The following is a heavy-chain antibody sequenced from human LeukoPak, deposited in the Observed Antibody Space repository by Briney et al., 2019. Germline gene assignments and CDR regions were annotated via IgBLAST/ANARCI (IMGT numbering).Heavy chain of an antibody. CDR3: ARGYGGWYYYFDY. CDR2: IQQDGSEK. CDR1: GFTFSTYW. V-gene: IGHV3-7*01. Sequence: PGGSLRLSCAASGFTFSTYWMSWVPQAPGKGRGGGANIQQDGSEKDYVDSVKGRFTISRDNAKNSLYLQMNRLRAEDAAVHYCARGYGGWYYYFDYWGEGTLFTVSS. J-gene: IGHJ4*02. D-gene: IGHD6-19*01.